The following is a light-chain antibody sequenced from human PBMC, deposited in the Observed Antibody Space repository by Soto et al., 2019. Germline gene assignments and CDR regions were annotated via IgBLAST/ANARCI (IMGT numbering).Light chain of an antibody. V-gene: IGKV3-11*01. CDR3: HQRQSWPRT. Sequence: EIVLTQSPATLSSFPGDRVTLSCRASQAVNTRLAWYQNRPGQAPRILIYLASNRAAGVPARFSGSGSGTDFNLTISEVQTEDFAVYECHQRQSWPRTFGQGTKVDIK. CDR2: LAS. J-gene: IGKJ1*01. CDR1: QAVNTR.